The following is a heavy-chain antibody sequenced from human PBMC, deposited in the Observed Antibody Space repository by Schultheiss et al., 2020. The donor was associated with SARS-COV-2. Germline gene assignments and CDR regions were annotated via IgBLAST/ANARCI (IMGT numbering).Heavy chain of an antibody. D-gene: IGHD5-12*01. V-gene: IGHV4-39*01. Sequence: ETMSLTCTVSGGSISSSSYYWGWIRQPPGKGLEWIGSIYYSGSTYYNPSLKSRVTISVDTSKNQFSLKLSSVTAADTAVYYCERHPNSGYDPYDYYYMDVWGRGTTGTVSS. CDR3: ERHPNSGYDPYDYYYMDV. J-gene: IGHJ6*03. CDR1: GGSISSSSYY. CDR2: IYYSGST.